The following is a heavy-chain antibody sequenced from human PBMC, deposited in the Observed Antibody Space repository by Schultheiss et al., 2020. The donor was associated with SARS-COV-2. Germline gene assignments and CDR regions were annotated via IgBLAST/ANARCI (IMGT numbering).Heavy chain of an antibody. J-gene: IGHJ6*03. CDR1: GFTFSSYA. V-gene: IGHV3-74*01. Sequence: GGSLRLSCAASGFTFSSYAMHWVRQAPGKGLVWVSRINSDGSSTSYADSVKGRFTISRDNAKNSLYLQMNSLRAEDTAVYYCARDGGLGSDTAMERYYYYYYMDVWGKGTTVTVSS. CDR3: ARDGGLGSDTAMERYYYYYYMDV. D-gene: IGHD5-18*01. CDR2: INSDGSST.